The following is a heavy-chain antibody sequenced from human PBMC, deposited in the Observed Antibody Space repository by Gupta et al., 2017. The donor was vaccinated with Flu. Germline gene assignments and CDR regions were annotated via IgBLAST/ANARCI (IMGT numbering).Heavy chain of an antibody. CDR3: ARHGYSYGKFDY. CDR1: GSYY. Sequence: GSYYWSWIRQPPGKGLEWIGYIYYSGSTNYNPSLKSRVTISVDTSKNQFSLKLSSVTAADTAVYYCARHGYSYGKFDYWGQGTLVTVSS. CDR2: IYYSGST. J-gene: IGHJ4*02. V-gene: IGHV4-61*07. D-gene: IGHD5-18*01.